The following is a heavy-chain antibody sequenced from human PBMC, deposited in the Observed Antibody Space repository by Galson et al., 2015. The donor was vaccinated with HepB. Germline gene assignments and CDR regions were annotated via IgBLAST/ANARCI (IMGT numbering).Heavy chain of an antibody. D-gene: IGHD5-24*01. J-gene: IGHJ4*02. V-gene: IGHV4-39*02. CDR3: ARELVGAYNYGH. Sequence: ETLSLTCTVSGGSISSLIYYWGWIRQPPGKGLEWIGSIYYSGTTYYNPSLKSRVIISVDTSKNQFSLKLSSVTAADTAVYYCARELVGAYNYGHWGQGTLVTVSS. CDR1: GGSISSLIYY. CDR2: IYYSGTT.